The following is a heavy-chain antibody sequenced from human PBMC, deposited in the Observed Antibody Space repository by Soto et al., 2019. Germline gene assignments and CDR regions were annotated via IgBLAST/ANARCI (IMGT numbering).Heavy chain of an antibody. CDR3: ARGEQQLVPPYFDY. D-gene: IGHD6-13*01. CDR1: VYTFTSYY. Sequence: ASVKVSCKESVYTFTSYYMHLVRQAPEQGLKWMEIISRSGGSTNYEQKFQGRGTMTRDTSTSTVYMELRSMRFEATAVYYCARGEQQLVPPYFDYWGQGTLVTVSS. CDR2: ISRSGGST. V-gene: IGHV1-46*01. J-gene: IGHJ4*02.